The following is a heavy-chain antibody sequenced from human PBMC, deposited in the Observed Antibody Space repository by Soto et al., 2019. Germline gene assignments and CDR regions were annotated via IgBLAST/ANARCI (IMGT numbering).Heavy chain of an antibody. V-gene: IGHV3-23*01. CDR1: GFAFSSHP. Sequence: VQLLESGGGLAQPGGSRRLSCAAAGFAFSSHPMSWVRQAPEKGLEWVSGISDSGGITYNADSVKGRFTSSRDNSKNTLYLQMTSLRAEDTAVYYCARRAIGSSRAFDIWGQGTMVTVSS. J-gene: IGHJ3*02. D-gene: IGHD6-6*01. CDR2: ISDSGGIT. CDR3: ARRAIGSSRAFDI.